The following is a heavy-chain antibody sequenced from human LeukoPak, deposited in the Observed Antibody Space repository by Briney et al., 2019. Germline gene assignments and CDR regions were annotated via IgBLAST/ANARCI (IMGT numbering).Heavy chain of an antibody. CDR2: IYSGGST. D-gene: IGHD2-8*01. Sequence: GGSLRLSCAASEFSVGSNYMTWVRQAPGKGLEWVSLIYSGGSTYYADSVKGRFTISRDNSKNTLYLQMNSLRAEDAAVYYCAKDRCSNGIGCYYYYMDVWGKGTTVTISS. CDR1: EFSVGSNY. J-gene: IGHJ6*03. V-gene: IGHV3-66*01. CDR3: AKDRCSNGIGCYYYYMDV.